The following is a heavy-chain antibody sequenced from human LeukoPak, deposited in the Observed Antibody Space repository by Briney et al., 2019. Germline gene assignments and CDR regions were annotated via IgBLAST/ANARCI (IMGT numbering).Heavy chain of an antibody. CDR2: IYYSGST. D-gene: IGHD1-26*01. J-gene: IGHJ4*02. CDR3: ARLSGSPHPPFGY. Sequence: SETLSLTCTVSGGSISNYYWTWIRQPPGKGLEWIGYIYYSGSTYYNPSLKSRVTISVDTSKNQFSLKLTSVTAADTAVYYCARLSGSPHPPFGYWGQGSLVTVSS. V-gene: IGHV4-59*08. CDR1: GGSISNYY.